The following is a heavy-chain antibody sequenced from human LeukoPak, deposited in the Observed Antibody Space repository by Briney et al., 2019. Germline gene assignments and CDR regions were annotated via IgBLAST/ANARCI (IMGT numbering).Heavy chain of an antibody. CDR3: TRDLTTVTTFDY. Sequence: GGSLRLSCTASGFTFGDYAMGWVRQAPGKGLEWVGFIRSKAYGGTTEYAASVKGRFTISRDDSKSIAYLQMNSLKTEDTAVYYCTRDLTTVTTFDYWGQGTLVTVSS. CDR1: GFTFGDYA. D-gene: IGHD4-17*01. J-gene: IGHJ4*02. CDR2: IRSKAYGGTT. V-gene: IGHV3-49*04.